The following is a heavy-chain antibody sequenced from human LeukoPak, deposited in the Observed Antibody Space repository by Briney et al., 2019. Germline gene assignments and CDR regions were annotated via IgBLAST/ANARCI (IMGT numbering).Heavy chain of an antibody. J-gene: IGHJ4*02. D-gene: IGHD1-26*01. CDR2: INSDGTTT. CDR3: VRDRGTYRPIDY. Sequence: QPGGSLRLSCGASGFTFSGYWMHWVRQIPGKGLVAVARINSDGTTTTCADSVEGRFTISRDNAQNSVYLQMNSLRAEDTAVYYCVRDRGTYRPIDYWGQGTLVTVSS. CDR1: GFTFSGYW. V-gene: IGHV3-74*01.